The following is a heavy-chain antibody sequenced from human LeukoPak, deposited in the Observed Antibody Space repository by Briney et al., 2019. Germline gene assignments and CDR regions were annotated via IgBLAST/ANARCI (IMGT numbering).Heavy chain of an antibody. J-gene: IGHJ5*02. CDR1: GYSISSGYY. D-gene: IGHD5-18*01. V-gene: IGHV4-38-2*02. CDR3: AKGAGGFSYYNWFDP. Sequence: SETLSLTCTVSGYSISSGYYWGWIRQPPGKGLEWIGSIYHSGSTYYNPSLKSRVTISVDTSKNQFSLKLSSVTAADTAIYYCAKGAGGFSYYNWFDPWGQGTLVTVSS. CDR2: IYHSGST.